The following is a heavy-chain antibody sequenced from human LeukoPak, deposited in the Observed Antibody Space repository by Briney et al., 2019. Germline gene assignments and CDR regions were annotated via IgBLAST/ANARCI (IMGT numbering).Heavy chain of an antibody. CDR3: ARDRYYYDSSGYIRGISFDY. Sequence: ASVKVSCKASGYTFTSYYMHWVRQAPGQGLEWMGIINPSGGSTSYEKKFQGRVTMTRDTSTSTVYMELSSLRSEDTAVYYCARDRYYYDSSGYIRGISFDYWGQGTLVTVSS. CDR1: GYTFTSYY. J-gene: IGHJ4*02. CDR2: INPSGGST. V-gene: IGHV1-46*01. D-gene: IGHD3-22*01.